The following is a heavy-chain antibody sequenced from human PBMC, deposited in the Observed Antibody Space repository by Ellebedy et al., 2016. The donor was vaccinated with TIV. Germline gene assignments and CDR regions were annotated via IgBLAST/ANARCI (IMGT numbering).Heavy chain of an antibody. V-gene: IGHV1-18*01. Sequence: ASVKVSCXASGYTFTSYGISWVRQAPGQGLEWMGWISAYNGNTNYAQKLQGRVTMTRDTSTSTVYMELSSLRSEDTAVYYCARDWGQQQLVLGAFDIWGQGTMVTVSS. J-gene: IGHJ3*02. CDR2: ISAYNGNT. CDR1: GYTFTSYG. D-gene: IGHD6-13*01. CDR3: ARDWGQQQLVLGAFDI.